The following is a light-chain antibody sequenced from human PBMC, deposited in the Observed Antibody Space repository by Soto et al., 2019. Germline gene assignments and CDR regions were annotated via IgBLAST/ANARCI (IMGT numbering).Light chain of an antibody. J-gene: IGLJ1*01. CDR1: SSNIGAGYD. CDR3: YSFTSGNTLYV. Sequence: QSALTQPPSVSGAPGQRVTISCTGSSSNIGAGYDVHWYQQLPGTAPKLLIYINTNRPSGVPDRFSGSKSGTSASLAITGLQAEDEADYYCYSFTSGNTLYVFGTGTKVTVL. CDR2: INT. V-gene: IGLV1-40*01.